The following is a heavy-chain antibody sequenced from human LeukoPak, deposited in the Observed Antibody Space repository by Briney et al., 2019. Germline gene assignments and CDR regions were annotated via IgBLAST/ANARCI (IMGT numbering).Heavy chain of an antibody. CDR3: ARAGIAAAAFDY. V-gene: IGHV1-46*01. J-gene: IGHJ4*02. D-gene: IGHD6-13*01. Sequence: ASVKVSCKASGYTSTSYYMHWVRQAPGQGLEWMGIINPSGGSTSYAQKFQGRVTMTRDTSTSTVYMELSSLRSEDTAVYYCARAGIAAAAFDYWGQGTLVTVSS. CDR1: GYTSTSYY. CDR2: INPSGGST.